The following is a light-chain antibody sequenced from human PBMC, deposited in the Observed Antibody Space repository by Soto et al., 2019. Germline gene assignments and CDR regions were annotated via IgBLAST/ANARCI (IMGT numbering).Light chain of an antibody. Sequence: EIVLTQSPGTLSLSPGERATLSCRASQIVSTNFLAWYQQKPGQAPRLLIYGASTRATGIPDRFSGSGSGTDFTLTISRLEPEDSAIYYCQQYFEWPPMTFGQGTKVEI. CDR1: QIVSTNF. CDR2: GAS. J-gene: IGKJ1*01. V-gene: IGKV3-20*01. CDR3: QQYFEWPPMT.